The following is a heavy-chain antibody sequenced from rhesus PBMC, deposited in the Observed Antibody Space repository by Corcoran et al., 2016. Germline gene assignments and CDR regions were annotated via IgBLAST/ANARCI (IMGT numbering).Heavy chain of an antibody. D-gene: IGHD4-35*01. J-gene: IGHJ4*01. Sequence: EVQLVESGGGLAQPGGSLRLSCAASGFTLSYFGMHWVRRAPGKGLEWGAVRSYDGNKKYYVGSVKGRFTISRDNSKNMLFLQMNNLKLEDTAVYYCTRAQYYGNIYYFDYWGQGVLVTVSS. V-gene: IGHV3-54*02. CDR3: TRAQYYGNIYYFDY. CDR2: RSYDGNKK. CDR1: GFTLSYFG.